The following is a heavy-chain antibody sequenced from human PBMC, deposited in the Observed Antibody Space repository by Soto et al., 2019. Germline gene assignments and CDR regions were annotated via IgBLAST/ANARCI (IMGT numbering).Heavy chain of an antibody. V-gene: IGHV5-51*01. CDR3: ASTSTAARPIYYGMDV. CDR2: IYPGDSDT. CDR1: GYSFTSYW. J-gene: IGHJ6*02. Sequence: PGESLKISCKGSGYSFTSYWIGWVRQMPGKGLEWMGIIYPGDSDTRYSPSFQGQVTISADKSISTAYLQWSSLKASDTAMYYCASTSTAARPIYYGMDVWGQGTTVTVSS. D-gene: IGHD6-6*01.